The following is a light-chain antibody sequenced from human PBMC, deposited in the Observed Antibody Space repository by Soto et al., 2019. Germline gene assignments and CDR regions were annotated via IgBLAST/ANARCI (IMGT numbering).Light chain of an antibody. CDR2: DAS. Sequence: EIVLTQSPGTLSLSPGEGATLSCRASQSVSSSYLAWYQQKPGQAPRLLIYDASSRATGIPDRFSGSGSGTDFTLTISRLEPEDFAVYYCQQYGNSPLTFGGGTRWIS. CDR3: QQYGNSPLT. J-gene: IGKJ4*01. V-gene: IGKV3-20*01. CDR1: QSVSSSY.